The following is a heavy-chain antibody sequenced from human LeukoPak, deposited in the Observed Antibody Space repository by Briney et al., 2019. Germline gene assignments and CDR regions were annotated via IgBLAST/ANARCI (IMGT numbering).Heavy chain of an antibody. J-gene: IGHJ5*02. CDR3: ARDYQLRGYDSFGWFDP. V-gene: IGHV1-2*02. CDR2: INPNSGGT. Sequence: ASVKVSCKASGYTFTGYYMHWVRQAPGQGLEWMGWINPNSGGTNYAQKFQGSVTMTRETSISTAYMELSRLRSDDTAVYYCARDYQLRGYDSFGWFDPWGQGTLVTVSS. CDR1: GYTFTGYY. D-gene: IGHD5-12*01.